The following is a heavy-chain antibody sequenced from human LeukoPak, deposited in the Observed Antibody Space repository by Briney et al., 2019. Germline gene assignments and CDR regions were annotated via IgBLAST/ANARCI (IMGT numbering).Heavy chain of an antibody. CDR3: AKEIAVAGTVFDY. CDR1: GCTFSSYA. CDR2: ISGGGGST. V-gene: IGHV3-23*01. Sequence: GGSLRLSCAASGCTFSSYAMSGVRQARGKGLEWVSAISGGGGSTYYADSVKGRFTISRDNSKNTLYLQMNRMRAEDTAVYYCAKEIAVAGTVFDYWGQGTLVTVSS. J-gene: IGHJ4*02. D-gene: IGHD6-19*01.